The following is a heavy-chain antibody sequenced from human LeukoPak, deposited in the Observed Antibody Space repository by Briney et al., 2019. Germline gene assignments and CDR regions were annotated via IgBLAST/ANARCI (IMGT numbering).Heavy chain of an antibody. CDR3: ARDWPLYCSGGSCYFVKGSRQIY. J-gene: IGHJ4*02. CDR1: GFTFSSYS. V-gene: IGHV3-21*01. Sequence: GGSLRLSCAASGFTFSSYSMNWVRQAPGKGLEWVSSISSSSSYIYYADSVKGRFTISRDNSKNTLYLQMNSLRAEDTAVYYCARDWPLYCSGGSCYFVKGSRQIYWGQGTLVTVSS. D-gene: IGHD2-15*01. CDR2: ISSSSSYI.